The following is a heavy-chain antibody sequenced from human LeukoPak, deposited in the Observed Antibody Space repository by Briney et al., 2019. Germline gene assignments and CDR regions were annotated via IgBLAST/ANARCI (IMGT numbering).Heavy chain of an antibody. D-gene: IGHD2-21*01. CDR3: ARWSISVLRKYYGMDV. CDR1: GFTFSRYW. CDR2: IKEDGSEK. V-gene: IGHV3-7*01. Sequence: GGSLRLSCAASGFTFSRYWMSWVRQAPGKGPEWVANIKEDGSEKYYVDSVKGRFTISRDNAKNSLYLQLNSLRVEDTAVYYCARWSISVLRKYYGMDVWGQGTTVTVSS. J-gene: IGHJ6*02.